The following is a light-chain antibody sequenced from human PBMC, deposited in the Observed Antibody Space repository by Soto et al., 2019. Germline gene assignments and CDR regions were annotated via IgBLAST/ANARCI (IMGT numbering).Light chain of an antibody. V-gene: IGLV2-14*01. Sequence: QSALTQPASVSGSPGQSITISCTGTASDVGAYNYVSWYQHHPGKAPKLMVYEVRNRPSGVSNRFSGSKSVNTASLTISGLQPEDEADYYCASYATSDTFVFGTGTKATVL. CDR2: EVR. CDR3: ASYATSDTFV. CDR1: ASDVGAYNY. J-gene: IGLJ1*01.